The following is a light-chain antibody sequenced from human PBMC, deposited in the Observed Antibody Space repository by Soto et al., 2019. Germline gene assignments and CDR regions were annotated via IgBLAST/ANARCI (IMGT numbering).Light chain of an antibody. CDR2: DVG. J-gene: IGLJ1*01. CDR1: SSDIGGYNF. V-gene: IGLV2-14*01. Sequence: QSALTQPASVSGSPGQSITIACTGTSSDIGGYNFVSWYQQHPGKAPKLLIYDVGNRPSGVSNRFSGCKSGNTASLTISGLQAEDEAHYYCNSYRTVSTYVFGTGTKVTVL. CDR3: NSYRTVSTYV.